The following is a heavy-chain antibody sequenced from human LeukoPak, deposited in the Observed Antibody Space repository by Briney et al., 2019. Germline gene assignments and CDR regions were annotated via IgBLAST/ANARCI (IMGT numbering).Heavy chain of an antibody. Sequence: PGRSLRLSCAASGFTFSSYAMHWVRQAPGKGLEWVAVISYDGSNKYYADSVKGRFTISRDNSKNTLYLQMNSLRAEDTAVYYCARVQNYYDSSGNIDYWGQGTLVTVSS. CDR2: ISYDGSNK. CDR1: GFTFSSYA. V-gene: IGHV3-30*01. J-gene: IGHJ4*02. D-gene: IGHD3-22*01. CDR3: ARVQNYYDSSGNIDY.